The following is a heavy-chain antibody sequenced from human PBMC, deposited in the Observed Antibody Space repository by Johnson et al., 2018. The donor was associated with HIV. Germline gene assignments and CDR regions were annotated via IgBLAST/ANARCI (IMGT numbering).Heavy chain of an antibody. D-gene: IGHD3-10*01. CDR1: GFTFDDYA. V-gene: IGHV3-66*02. J-gene: IGHJ3*01. Sequence: EVQLVESGGGLVQPGRSLRLSCAASGFTFDDYAMHWVRQAPGKGLEWVSSIYCGGRPYYADSVKGRFSISRDTSKNTLDLQMNSLRAEDTAVKSCARDRLLWFRELWPHDVFDVWGQGTMVTVSS. CDR2: IYCGGRP. CDR3: ARDRLLWFRELWPHDVFDV.